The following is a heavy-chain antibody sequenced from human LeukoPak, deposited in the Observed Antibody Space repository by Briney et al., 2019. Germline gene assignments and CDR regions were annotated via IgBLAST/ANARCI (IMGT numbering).Heavy chain of an antibody. Sequence: PSETLSLTCTVSGVSISSYYWSWIRQPPGKGLEWIGYIYYSGSTNYNPSLKSRVTISVDTSKNQFSLKLSSVTAADTAVYYCASKWELRNWGQGTLVTVSS. V-gene: IGHV4-59*01. D-gene: IGHD1-26*01. CDR3: ASKWELRN. J-gene: IGHJ4*02. CDR1: GVSISSYY. CDR2: IYYSGST.